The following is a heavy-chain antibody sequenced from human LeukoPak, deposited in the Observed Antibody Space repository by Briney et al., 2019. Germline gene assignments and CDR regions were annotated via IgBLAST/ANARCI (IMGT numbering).Heavy chain of an antibody. CDR2: IKQDGSGK. CDR3: ARTVGVDYYDSSGYEP. V-gene: IGHV3-7*01. J-gene: IGHJ4*02. CDR1: GFTFSSYW. Sequence: GGSLRLSCAASGFTFSSYWMNWVRQAPGKGLEWVANIKQDGSGKYYVDSVKGRFTISRDNAKNSLYLQMNSLRAEDTAVYYCARTVGVDYYDSSGYEPWGQGTLVTVSS. D-gene: IGHD3-22*01.